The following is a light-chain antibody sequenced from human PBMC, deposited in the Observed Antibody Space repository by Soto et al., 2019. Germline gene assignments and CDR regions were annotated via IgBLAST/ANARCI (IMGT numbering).Light chain of an antibody. Sequence: QSVLTQSPSASGTPGQRVTISCSGSSSNIGSNSVNWYHHLPGTAPKLLIYSNNQRPSGVPDRFSGSKSGTSASLAISGLQSEDEADYYCAAWDDSLNGPVFGGGTKLTVL. J-gene: IGLJ3*02. CDR3: AAWDDSLNGPV. CDR2: SNN. CDR1: SSNIGSNS. V-gene: IGLV1-44*01.